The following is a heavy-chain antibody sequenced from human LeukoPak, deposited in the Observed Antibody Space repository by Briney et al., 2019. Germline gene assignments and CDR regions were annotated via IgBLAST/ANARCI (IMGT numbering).Heavy chain of an antibody. D-gene: IGHD2-2*01. CDR3: ARCAVDCSSTSCYRYYYYYVMDV. V-gene: IGHV1-3*01. Sequence: ASVKVSCKASGYTFTSYAMHWVRQAPGQRLEWMGWINAGNGNTKYSQKFQGSVTITRDTSASTAYMELSSLRSEDTAVYYCARCAVDCSSTSCYRYYYYYVMDVWGQGTTVTVSS. CDR1: GYTFTSYA. CDR2: INAGNGNT. J-gene: IGHJ6*02.